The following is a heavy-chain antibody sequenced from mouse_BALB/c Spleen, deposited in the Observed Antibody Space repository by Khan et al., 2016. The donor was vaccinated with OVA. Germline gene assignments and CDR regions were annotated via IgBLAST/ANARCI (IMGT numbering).Heavy chain of an antibody. CDR2: ISYSGST. Sequence: EVKLLESGPGLVKPSQSLSLTCTVTGYSITSDYAWNWIRQFPGNTLEWMGYISYSGSTNYNPSLKSRISITRDTSKNQFILQLNSVTTEDTATYYCARGGSRYNYAMDYWGQGTSVTVSS. CDR1: GYSITSDYA. D-gene: IGHD1-1*02. CDR3: ARGGSRYNYAMDY. J-gene: IGHJ4*01. V-gene: IGHV3-2*02.